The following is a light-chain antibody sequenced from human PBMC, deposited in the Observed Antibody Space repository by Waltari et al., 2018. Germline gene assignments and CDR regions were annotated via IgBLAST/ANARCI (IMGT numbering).Light chain of an antibody. CDR1: KLGDKY. CDR2: QDT. CDR3: QAWDSSTGV. J-gene: IGLJ2*01. Sequence: SYELTQPPSVSVSPGQTASITCSGDKLGDKYACWYKQKPGQSPVLVIYQDTKRPSGSPERFSGSNSGNRATLTISGTQAMDEADYYCQAWDSSTGVFGGGTKLTVL. V-gene: IGLV3-1*01.